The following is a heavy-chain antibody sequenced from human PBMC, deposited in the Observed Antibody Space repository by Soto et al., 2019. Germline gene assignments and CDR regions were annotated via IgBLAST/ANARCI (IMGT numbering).Heavy chain of an antibody. CDR2: ISGYNGNT. V-gene: IGHV1-18*04. J-gene: IGHJ4*02. CDR3: ARVHRGTWYAHLLY. D-gene: IGHD2-8*01. CDR1: GYTFTSYG. Sequence: ASVKVSCKTSGYTFTSYGISWVRQAPGQGLEWLGWISGYNGNTNYAQLLQGRVTMTRDTSTSTAYMELRSLRSDDTAVYYCARVHRGTWYAHLLYWGPGTPVTVSS.